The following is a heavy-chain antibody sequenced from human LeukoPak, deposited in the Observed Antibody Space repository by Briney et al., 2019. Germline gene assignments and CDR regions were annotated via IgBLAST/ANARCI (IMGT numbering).Heavy chain of an antibody. CDR2: INHSGST. Sequence: PSETLSLTCAVYGGSLSGYYWSWLRQPPGKGLEWIGEINHSGSTNYNPSLKSRVTISVDTSKNQFSLKLSSVTAADTAVYYCARGSGMTTSLYYYGMDVWGQGTTVTVSS. J-gene: IGHJ6*02. D-gene: IGHD4-11*01. V-gene: IGHV4-34*01. CDR3: ARGSGMTTSLYYYGMDV. CDR1: GGSLSGYY.